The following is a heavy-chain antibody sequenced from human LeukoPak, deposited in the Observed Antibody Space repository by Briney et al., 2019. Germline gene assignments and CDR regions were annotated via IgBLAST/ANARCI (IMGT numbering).Heavy chain of an antibody. CDR3: ARPKTRYSNYAFDI. J-gene: IGHJ3*02. Sequence: GESLKISCKGSGYTFTNYWIGGVGQLPGKGREWMGDIYPGDSDTRYSPSFQGQVAISVDKSLNTAQLQWSSLKASDTAMYYCARPKTRYSNYAFDIWGQATMVTVCS. V-gene: IGHV5-51*01. D-gene: IGHD4-11*01. CDR1: GYTFTNYW. CDR2: IYPGDSDT.